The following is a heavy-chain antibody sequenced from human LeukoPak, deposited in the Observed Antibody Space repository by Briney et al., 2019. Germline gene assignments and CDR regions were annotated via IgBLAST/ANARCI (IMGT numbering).Heavy chain of an antibody. CDR1: GYTFTGYY. CDR2: INPNSGGT. V-gene: IGHV1-2*02. D-gene: IGHD2-2*01. J-gene: IGHJ4*02. CDR3: ARDGSWGSTSYSDY. Sequence: ASVKVSCKASGYTFTGYYIHWVRQAPGQGLEWMGWINPNSGGTKYEQKFQGRVTMTRDTSITIAYMELTRLTSDDTAVYYCARDGSWGSTSYSDYWGQGTLVTVSS.